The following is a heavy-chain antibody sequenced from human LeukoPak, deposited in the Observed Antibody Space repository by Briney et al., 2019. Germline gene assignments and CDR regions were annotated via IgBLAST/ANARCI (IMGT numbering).Heavy chain of an antibody. J-gene: IGHJ4*02. D-gene: IGHD3-22*01. Sequence: PGGSLRLSCAASGFTFSSYAMNWVRQAPGKGLEWVSAISGGGGSKYYADSVQGRFTISRDNSKNTLYLQMNSVRAEDTAVYYCAKELYYYDSSGYYYVIDYWGQGTLVTVSS. V-gene: IGHV3-23*01. CDR2: ISGGGGSK. CDR1: GFTFSSYA. CDR3: AKELYYYDSSGYYYVIDY.